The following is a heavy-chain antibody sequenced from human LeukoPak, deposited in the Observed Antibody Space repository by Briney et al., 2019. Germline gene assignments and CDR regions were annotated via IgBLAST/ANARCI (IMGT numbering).Heavy chain of an antibody. Sequence: GGSLRLSCVASGFTFRHAWMSWVRQAPGKGLEWVSSISSSSSYIYYADSVKGRFTISRDNAKNSLYLQMNSLRAEDTAVYYCAREAAYYDSSGYYVYWGQGTLVTVSS. CDR3: AREAAYYDSSGYYVY. CDR2: ISSSSSYI. D-gene: IGHD3-22*01. CDR1: GFTFRHAW. J-gene: IGHJ4*02. V-gene: IGHV3-21*01.